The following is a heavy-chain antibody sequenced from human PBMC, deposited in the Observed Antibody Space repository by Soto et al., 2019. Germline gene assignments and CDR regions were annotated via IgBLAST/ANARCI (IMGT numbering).Heavy chain of an antibody. CDR1: GFAFSSVY. J-gene: IGHJ3*02. V-gene: IGHV3-15*01. CDR3: ATGDCNGGSCHAFDI. Sequence: EVQLVESGGGLVKPGGSLRLSCAASGFAFSSVYMHWVRQAQGKGLEWLGRIKRKIDGETREYAAPVNGRFTISRDDSKRTLDLHMNSLTIEDTAAYYCATGDCNGGSCHAFDIWGHGTVVTVS. D-gene: IGHD2-15*01. CDR2: IKRKIDGETR.